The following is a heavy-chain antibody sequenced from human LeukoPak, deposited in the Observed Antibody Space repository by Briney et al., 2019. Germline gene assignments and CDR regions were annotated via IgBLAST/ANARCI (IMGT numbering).Heavy chain of an antibody. J-gene: IGHJ4*02. D-gene: IGHD5-24*01. Sequence: TSETLSLTCAVSGGSISSSNWWSWVRQPPGKGLEWIGEIYHSGSTNYNPSLKSRVTISVDTSKNQLSLKLSSVTAADTAVYYCARGGRDGYTLYPFDYWGQGTLVTVSS. CDR1: GGSISSSNW. CDR2: IYHSGST. CDR3: ARGGRDGYTLYPFDY. V-gene: IGHV4-4*02.